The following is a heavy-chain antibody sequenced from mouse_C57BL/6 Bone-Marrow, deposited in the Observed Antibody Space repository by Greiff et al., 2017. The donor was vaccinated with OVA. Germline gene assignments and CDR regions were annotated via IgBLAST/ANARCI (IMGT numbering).Heavy chain of an antibody. D-gene: IGHD4-1*01. J-gene: IGHJ2*01. Sequence: EVQVVESGAELVKPGASVKLSCTASGFNIKDYYMHWVKQRTEQGLEWIGRIDPEDGETKYAPKFQGKATITADTSSNTAYLQLSSLTSEDTAVYYCARGTPVLGRGPYYFDYWGQGTTLTVSS. CDR3: ARGTPVLGRGPYYFDY. CDR1: GFNIKDYY. V-gene: IGHV14-2*01. CDR2: IDPEDGET.